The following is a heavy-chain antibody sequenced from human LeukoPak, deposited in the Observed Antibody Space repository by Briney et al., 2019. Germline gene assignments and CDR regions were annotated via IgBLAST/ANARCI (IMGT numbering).Heavy chain of an antibody. CDR3: ARVGQTVAAGTYDY. Sequence: SETLSLTCTVSGGSISSDYWSWIRQSPGKGLEWIGNFFYSGSPNYNPSLKSRVTESFDTSKNQFSLKLSSVTAADTAVYYCARVGQTVAAGTYDYWGQGTLVTVSS. CDR1: GGSISSDY. CDR2: FFYSGSP. D-gene: IGHD6-13*01. V-gene: IGHV4-59*08. J-gene: IGHJ4*02.